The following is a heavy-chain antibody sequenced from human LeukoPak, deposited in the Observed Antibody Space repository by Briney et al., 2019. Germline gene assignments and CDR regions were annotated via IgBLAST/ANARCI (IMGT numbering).Heavy chain of an antibody. CDR2: INPNSGGT. J-gene: IGHJ4*02. Sequence: GASVSVSCKASGYTFTGYNLHWVRQAPGQGLEWMGWINPNSGGTNYAQKFQGRVTMTRDTSISTAYMDLSRLRSDDTAVYYCARDPLSSSSGPADYWGQGTLVTVSS. D-gene: IGHD6-6*01. CDR1: GYTFTGYN. V-gene: IGHV1-2*02. CDR3: ARDPLSSSSGPADY.